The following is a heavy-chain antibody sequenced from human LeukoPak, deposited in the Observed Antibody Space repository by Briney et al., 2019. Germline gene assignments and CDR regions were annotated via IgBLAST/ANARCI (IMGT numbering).Heavy chain of an antibody. Sequence: PSETLSLTCSVSGSSLSPYYWSWIRQPPGGGVEWLGGINQSGSTNYNPALRSRVTISVEKFKNQFSLEVTSVTAADTAIYYCATLGGLYYESHGYPDFDHWGQGTLVTVSS. CDR1: GSSLSPYY. CDR3: ATLGGLYYESHGYPDFDH. CDR2: INQSGST. D-gene: IGHD3-22*01. V-gene: IGHV4-34*01. J-gene: IGHJ4*02.